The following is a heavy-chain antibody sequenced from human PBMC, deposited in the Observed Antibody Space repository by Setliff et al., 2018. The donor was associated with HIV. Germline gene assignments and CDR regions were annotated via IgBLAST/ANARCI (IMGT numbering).Heavy chain of an antibody. J-gene: IGHJ6*03. Sequence: ASVKVSCKASGNTFTGYYMNWVRQAPGQGLEWMGQINPDSGGTNYAQKFQGRVTMTRDTSISTAYMELNRLRSDDTAVYYCAREITAAGGLNYYYYMDGWGKRTTVTVSS. CDR1: GNTFTGYY. D-gene: IGHD6-13*01. CDR2: INPDSGGT. V-gene: IGHV1-2*06. CDR3: AREITAAGGLNYYYYMDG.